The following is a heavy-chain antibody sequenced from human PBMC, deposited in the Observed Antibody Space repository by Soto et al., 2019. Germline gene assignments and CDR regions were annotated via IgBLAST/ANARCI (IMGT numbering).Heavy chain of an antibody. D-gene: IGHD1-26*01. CDR1: GFIFSYHW. V-gene: IGHV3-74*01. CDR2: INTDGSTT. CDR3: ARVIVAATGIDY. J-gene: IGHJ4*02. Sequence: EVQLVDSGGGLVQPGGSLRLSCAASGFIFSYHWMHWVRQAPGKGLVWVSRINTDGSTTNYADSVKGRFTISRDNVKNTLHLQTNSLRAEDTAVYYCARVIVAATGIDYWGQGTLVTVSS.